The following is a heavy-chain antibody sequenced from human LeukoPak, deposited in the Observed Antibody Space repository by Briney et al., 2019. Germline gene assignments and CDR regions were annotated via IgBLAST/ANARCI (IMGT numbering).Heavy chain of an antibody. CDR3: ARDRVRGGGGISYYYYGMDV. J-gene: IGHJ6*02. CDR1: GDSVSSNSAA. CDR2: TYYRSKWYN. D-gene: IGHD3-10*01. Sequence: SQTLSLTCAISGDSVSSNSAAWNWIRQSPSRGLEWLGRTYYRSKWYNDYAVSVESRITINPDTSKNQFSLQLNSVTPEDTAVYYCARDRVRGGGGISYYYYGMDVWGQGTTVTVSS. V-gene: IGHV6-1*01.